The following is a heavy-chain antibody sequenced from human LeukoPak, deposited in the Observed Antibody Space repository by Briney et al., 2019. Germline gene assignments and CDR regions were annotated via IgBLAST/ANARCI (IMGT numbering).Heavy chain of an antibody. CDR2: IYSGGST. CDR1: GGSSSSSRYY. Sequence: ETLSLTCTVSGGSSSSSRYYWGWIRQAPGKGLEWVSVIYSGGSTYYADSVKGRFTISRDNSKNTLYLQMNSLRAEDTAVYYCASGSGSYRTPYYYMDVWGTGTTVTVSS. J-gene: IGHJ6*03. D-gene: IGHD3-10*01. CDR3: ASGSGSYRTPYYYMDV. V-gene: IGHV3-53*01.